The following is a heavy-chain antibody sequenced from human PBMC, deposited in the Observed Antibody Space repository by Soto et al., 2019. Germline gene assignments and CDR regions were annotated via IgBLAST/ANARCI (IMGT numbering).Heavy chain of an antibody. J-gene: IGHJ6*02. CDR3: ARQVGTSGFHSYGINV. CDR1: GGSISNYY. CDR2: IYYSGIT. Sequence: SETLSLTGSVSGGSISNYYWSWIRQPPGKGLEWIGYIYYSGITNYNPSLRGRVTISLDMSRNQFSLNLSSVTAADTAVYYCARQVGTSGFHSYGINVCGQGTTVTLSS. V-gene: IGHV4-59*01. D-gene: IGHD1-26*01.